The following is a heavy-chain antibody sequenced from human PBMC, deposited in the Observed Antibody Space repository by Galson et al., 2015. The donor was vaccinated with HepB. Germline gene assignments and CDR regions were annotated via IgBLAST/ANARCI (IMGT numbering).Heavy chain of an antibody. J-gene: IGHJ4*02. V-gene: IGHV7-4-1*02. Sequence: VKVSCKASGYTFNNYALNWVRQAPGQGLEWMGGINTNTGNPTYAQGFIGRFVFSLDMSVSTAWLQISSLQAEDNAVYYCARNRGSGSHFFDSWGQGTLVTVSS. CDR3: ARNRGSGSHFFDS. D-gene: IGHD2-15*01. CDR1: GYTFNNYA. CDR2: INTNTGNP.